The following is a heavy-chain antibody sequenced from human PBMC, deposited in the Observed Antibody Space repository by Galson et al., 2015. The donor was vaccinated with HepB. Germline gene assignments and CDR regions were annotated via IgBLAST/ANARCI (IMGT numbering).Heavy chain of an antibody. Sequence: SLRLSCAASGFTFNNYALTWVRQAPGKGLEWVSAISGSGGSTYYADSVKGRFTISRDNSKNTVYLQMNSLRAEDTAVYYCSKDFGKVLLWFGEGSLLPKDYYYGMDVWGQGTTVTVSS. CDR3: SKDFGKVLLWFGEGSLLPKDYYYGMDV. CDR1: GFTFNNYA. CDR2: ISGSGGST. J-gene: IGHJ6*02. V-gene: IGHV3-23*01. D-gene: IGHD3-10*01.